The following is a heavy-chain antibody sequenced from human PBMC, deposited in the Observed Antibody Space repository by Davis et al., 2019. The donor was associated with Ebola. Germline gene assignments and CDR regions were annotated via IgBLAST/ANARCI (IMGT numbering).Heavy chain of an antibody. J-gene: IGHJ3*02. CDR1: GGTFIDYY. D-gene: IGHD6-19*01. CDR2: VDHSGRT. CDR3: ARGGIWYSSSRDAFDI. Sequence: MPSETLSLTCAVYGGTFIDYYWSWIRQPPGKGLEWIGEVDHSGRTNYNPSFRSQVIVSEDASKNQVSLKLTSVTAADTAVYYCARGGIWYSSSRDAFDIWGQGTMGTVSS. V-gene: IGHV4-34*01.